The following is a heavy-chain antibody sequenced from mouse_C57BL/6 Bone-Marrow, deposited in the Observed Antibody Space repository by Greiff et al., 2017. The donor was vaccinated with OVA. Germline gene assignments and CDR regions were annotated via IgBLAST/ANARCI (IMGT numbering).Heavy chain of an antibody. CDR1: GYTFTDYN. CDR3: ARDWDGHYYAMDY. D-gene: IGHD4-1*01. J-gene: IGHJ4*01. CDR2: INPNNGGT. V-gene: IGHV1-18*01. Sequence: EVKLVESGPELVKPGASVKIPCKASGYTFTDYNMDWVKQSHGKSLEWIGDINPNNGGTIYNQKFKGKATLTVDKSSSTAYMELRSLTSEDTAVYYCARDWDGHYYAMDYWGQGTSVTVSS.